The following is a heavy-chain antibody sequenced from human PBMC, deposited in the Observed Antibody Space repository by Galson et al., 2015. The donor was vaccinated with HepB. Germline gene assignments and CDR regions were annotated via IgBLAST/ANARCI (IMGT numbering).Heavy chain of an antibody. Sequence: SLRLSCAASGFTFGDYAMSWVRQAPGKGLEWVGFIRSKAYGGTTEYAASVKGRFTISRDDSKSIAYLQMNSLKTEDTAVYYCTRVGDYYYGSGSYYPRYFDYWGQGTLVTVSS. CDR3: TRVGDYYYGSGSYYPRYFDY. D-gene: IGHD3-10*01. V-gene: IGHV3-49*04. CDR1: GFTFGDYA. J-gene: IGHJ4*02. CDR2: IRSKAYGGTT.